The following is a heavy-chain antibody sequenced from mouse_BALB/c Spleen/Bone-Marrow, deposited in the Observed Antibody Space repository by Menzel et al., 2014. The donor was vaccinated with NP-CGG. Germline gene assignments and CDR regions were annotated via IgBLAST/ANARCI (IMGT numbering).Heavy chain of an antibody. V-gene: IGHV1-67*01. J-gene: IGHJ4*01. CDR3: ARSFYGNYYAMDY. D-gene: IGHD2-10*01. Sequence: QVQLQQSGPELVRPGVSVKISCKGSGYTFTDYAMHWVKQSHAKSLEWIGVISTYSGNTNYNQKFKGKATMTVDKSSSTAYRELARLTSEDSAIYYCARSFYGNYYAMDYWGQGTSVTVSS. CDR2: ISTYSGNT. CDR1: GYTFTDYA.